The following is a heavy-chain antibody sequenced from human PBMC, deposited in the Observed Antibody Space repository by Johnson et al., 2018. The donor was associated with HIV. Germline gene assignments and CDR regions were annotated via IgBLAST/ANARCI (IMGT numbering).Heavy chain of an antibody. J-gene: IGHJ3*02. Sequence: QMLLVESGGGVVQPGRSLRLSCAASGFTFSSYAMHWVRQAPGKGLEWVAVISYDGSNKYYADSVKGRFTISRDNSKNTLYLQMNSLRAEDTAFYYCSKARVRYGSDVDALDIWGQGTMVTVSS. CDR1: GFTFSSYA. V-gene: IGHV3-30*04. CDR3: SKARVRYGSDVDALDI. D-gene: IGHD6-19*01. CDR2: ISYDGSNK.